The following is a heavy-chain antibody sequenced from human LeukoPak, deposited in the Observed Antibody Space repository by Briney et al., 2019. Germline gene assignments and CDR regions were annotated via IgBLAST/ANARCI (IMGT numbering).Heavy chain of an antibody. V-gene: IGHV3-33*01. J-gene: IGHJ4*02. D-gene: IGHD3-10*01. CDR1: GFTFSSYG. Sequence: PGGSLRLSCAASGFTFSSYGMHWVRQAPGKGLEWVAVIWYDGSNKYYAESVKGRFTISRDNSKNTLYLQMNSLRAEDTAVYYCARDNTAGYYYGSAFDYWGQGTLVTVSS. CDR3: ARDNTAGYYYGSAFDY. CDR2: IWYDGSNK.